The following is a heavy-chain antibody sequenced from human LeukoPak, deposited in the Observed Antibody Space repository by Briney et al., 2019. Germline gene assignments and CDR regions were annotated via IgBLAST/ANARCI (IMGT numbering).Heavy chain of an antibody. CDR2: ISGSGGST. D-gene: IGHD6-6*01. Sequence: PGGSLRLSCAASGFAFSTYAMHWVRQAPGKGLEWVSAISGSGGSTYYADSVKGRFTISRDNSKNTLYLQMNSLRAEDTAVYYCAKHGIAARATYYYYYGMDVWGQGTTVTVSS. CDR1: GFAFSTYA. V-gene: IGHV3-23*01. CDR3: AKHGIAARATYYYYYGMDV. J-gene: IGHJ6*02.